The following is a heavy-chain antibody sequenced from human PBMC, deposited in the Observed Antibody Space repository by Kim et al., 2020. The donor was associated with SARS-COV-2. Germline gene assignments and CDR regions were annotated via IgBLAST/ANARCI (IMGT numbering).Heavy chain of an antibody. CDR1: GYSISSGYY. V-gene: IGHV4-38-2*02. CDR3: AMLGDYPFDY. D-gene: IGHD4-17*01. Sequence: SETLSLTCTVSGYSISSGYYWGWIRQPPGKGLEWIGSIYHSGSTYYNPSLKSRVTISVDTSKNQFSLKLSSVTAADTAVYYCAMLGDYPFDYWGQGTLVTVSS. CDR2: IYHSGST. J-gene: IGHJ4*02.